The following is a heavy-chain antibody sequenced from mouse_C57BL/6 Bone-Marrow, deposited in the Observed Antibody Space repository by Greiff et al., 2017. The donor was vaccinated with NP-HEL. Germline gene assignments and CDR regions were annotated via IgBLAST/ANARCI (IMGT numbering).Heavy chain of an antibody. V-gene: IGHV1-82*01. Sequence: VQLQQSGPELVKPGASVKISCKASGYAFSSSWMNWVKQRPGQGLEWIGRIYPGDGGTNYNGKFKGKATLTADKSSSTAYMQLSSLTSEDSAVYFCASPFDAYFDDWGKGTTVTVSS. CDR2: IYPGDGGT. J-gene: IGHJ1*03. CDR3: ASPFDAYFDD. CDR1: GYAFSSSW.